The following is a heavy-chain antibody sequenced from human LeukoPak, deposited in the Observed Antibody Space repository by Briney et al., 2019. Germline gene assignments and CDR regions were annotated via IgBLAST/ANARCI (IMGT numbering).Heavy chain of an antibody. J-gene: IGHJ3*02. Sequence: SETLSLTCTVSGGSISSYYWSWIRQPPGKGLEWIGYIYYSGSTNYNPSLKSRVTISVDTSKNQFPLKLSSVTAADSDVYYCARDGMLGAFDIWGQGTMVTVSS. CDR3: ARDGMLGAFDI. CDR1: GGSISSYY. CDR2: IYYSGST. D-gene: IGHD2-8*01. V-gene: IGHV4-59*01.